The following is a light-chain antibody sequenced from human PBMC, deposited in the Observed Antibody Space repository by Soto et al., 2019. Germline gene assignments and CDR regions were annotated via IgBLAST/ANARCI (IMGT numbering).Light chain of an antibody. J-gene: IGLJ3*02. V-gene: IGLV2-23*01. Sequence: QSVLTQPASVSGSPGQSITISCTGPSSDVGNYNFVSWYQQHPGKAPKLMIHEDSKRPSGVSNRFSGSKSGNTASLTISGLRTEDEADYYCCSYAGSYTWVFGGGTKLTVL. CDR2: EDS. CDR3: CSYAGSYTWV. CDR1: SSDVGNYNF.